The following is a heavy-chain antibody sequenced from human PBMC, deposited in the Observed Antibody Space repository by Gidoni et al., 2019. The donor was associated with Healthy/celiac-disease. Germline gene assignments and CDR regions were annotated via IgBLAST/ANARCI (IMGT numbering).Heavy chain of an antibody. CDR2: IYPDDSDT. J-gene: IGHJ4*02. CDR3: ARHRGDIRCSSPSCYILDY. CDR1: GYSFTDYW. D-gene: IGHD2-2*02. Sequence: EVQLVQSGAEVKKPGESLQMSCKGSGYSFTDYWIGWVRQMPGKCLEWIGIIYPDDSDTRYSPSFQGQVTISAYKSTSTAYLQWNSLQASDPAIYSCARHRGDIRCSSPSCYILDYWGQGTLVTVSS. V-gene: IGHV5-51*01.